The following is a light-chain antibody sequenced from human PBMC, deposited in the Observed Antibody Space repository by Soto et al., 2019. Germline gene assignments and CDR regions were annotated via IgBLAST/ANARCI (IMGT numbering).Light chain of an antibody. Sequence: QSVLTQPPSASGTPGQRVTISCSGSHSNIGGNFVYWHRQVSGTAPKLLIYRDNQRPSGVPDRFSGSKTGTSAFLVISGLQSEDDGEYYCASWDDSLSGRVFGRGTKLTV. CDR2: RDN. CDR1: HSNIGGNF. V-gene: IGLV1-47*01. CDR3: ASWDDSLSGRV. J-gene: IGLJ3*02.